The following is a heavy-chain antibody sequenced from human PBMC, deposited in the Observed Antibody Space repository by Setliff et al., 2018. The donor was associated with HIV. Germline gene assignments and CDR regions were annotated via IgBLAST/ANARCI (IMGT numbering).Heavy chain of an antibody. D-gene: IGHD3-10*01. CDR1: GGSFSGYY. J-gene: IGHJ4*02. CDR2: INHSGST. Sequence: SETLSLTCAVYGGSFSGYYWSWIRQPPGKGLEWIGEINHSGSTNYNPSLKSRVTISVDTSKNQFSLKLSSVTAAGTAVYYCARRAGSDYFTRFDYWGQGTLVTVSS. V-gene: IGHV4-34*01. CDR3: ARRAGSDYFTRFDY.